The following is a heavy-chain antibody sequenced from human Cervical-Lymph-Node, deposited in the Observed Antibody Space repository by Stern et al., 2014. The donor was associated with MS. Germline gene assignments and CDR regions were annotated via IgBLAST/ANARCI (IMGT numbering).Heavy chain of an antibody. J-gene: IGHJ5*02. CDR3: AKTPEGLVGATAES. V-gene: IGHV3-30*18. CDR2: ISYDGSKK. CDR1: GFTFSTSG. Sequence: VQLVESGGGVVQPGRSLRLSCATSGFTFSTSGMNWVRQAPGKGLEWVAVISYDGSKKYYADSVKCRFTIARDNSRNTVFLQMNILRPEDTAVYYCAKTPEGLVGATAESWGQGTLVTVSS. D-gene: IGHD1-26*01.